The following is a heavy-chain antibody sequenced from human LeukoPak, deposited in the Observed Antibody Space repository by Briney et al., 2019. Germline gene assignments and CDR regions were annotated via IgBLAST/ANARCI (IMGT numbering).Heavy chain of an antibody. J-gene: IGHJ1*01. CDR2: INPNSGGT. CDR3: ARSHPEDSSGYWHQNEYFQH. CDR1: GYTFTGYY. V-gene: IGHV1-2*02. Sequence: GASVKVSCKASGYTFTGYYMHWVRQAPGQGLEWMGWINPNSGGTNYAQKFQGRVTMTRDTSISTAYMELSRLRSEDTAVYYCARSHPEDSSGYWHQNEYFQHWGQGTLVTVSS. D-gene: IGHD3-22*01.